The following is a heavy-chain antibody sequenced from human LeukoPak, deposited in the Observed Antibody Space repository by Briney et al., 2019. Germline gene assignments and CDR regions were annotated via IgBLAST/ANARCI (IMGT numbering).Heavy chain of an antibody. D-gene: IGHD2-15*01. J-gene: IGHJ4*02. CDR1: GDSVSSGVYY. V-gene: IGHV4-31*03. CDR2: IYYSGST. Sequence: SETLSLTCTVSGDSVSSGVYYWSWLRQHPGKGLEWIGYIYYSGSTYYNPSLASRLTISVDTSRNQFSLNLSSVTAADTAVYYCAREGGYCSGGTCYPSFDYWGQGTLVTVSS. CDR3: AREGGYCSGGTCYPSFDY.